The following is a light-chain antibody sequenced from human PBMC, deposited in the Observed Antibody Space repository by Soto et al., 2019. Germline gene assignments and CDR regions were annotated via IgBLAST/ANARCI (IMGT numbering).Light chain of an antibody. CDR3: CSYAGSYSYV. CDR1: SSDVGCYNY. CDR2: DVT. Sequence: QSVLTQPRSVSGSPGQSVTISCAGTSSDVGCYNYVSWYQQHPGKAPKLMIYDVTKRPSGVPNRFSGSKSGNRASLTISGLQAEDEADYYCCSYAGSYSYVFGVGTKVTVL. V-gene: IGLV2-11*01. J-gene: IGLJ1*01.